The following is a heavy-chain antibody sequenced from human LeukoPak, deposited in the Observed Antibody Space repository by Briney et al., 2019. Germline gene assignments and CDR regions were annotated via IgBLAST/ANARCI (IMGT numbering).Heavy chain of an antibody. V-gene: IGHV1-8*01. J-gene: IGHJ4*02. CDR2: MNPNSGNT. CDR1: GYTFTSYD. CDR3: ASGYTGGYFDY. Sequence: ASVKVSCKASGYTFTSYDINWVRQAAGQGLEWMGWMNPNSGNTGYVQKFQGRVTMTRNTSISTAYMELSSLRSEGTAVYYCASGYTGGYFDYWGQGTLVTVSS. D-gene: IGHD2-2*02.